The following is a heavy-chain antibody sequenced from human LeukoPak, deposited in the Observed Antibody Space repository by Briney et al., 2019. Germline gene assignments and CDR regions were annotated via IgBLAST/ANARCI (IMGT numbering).Heavy chain of an antibody. D-gene: IGHD2-15*01. CDR1: GFTFSSYG. Sequence: GGSLRLSCAASGFTFSSYGMHWVRQAPGKGLEWVAVIWYDGRYKSYGDSVKGRITISRDNSKNTLYLQMNSLRAEDTAVYYCARTYCSGGSCYSPFVYWGQGTLVTVSS. CDR2: IWYDGRYK. V-gene: IGHV3-33*01. CDR3: ARTYCSGGSCYSPFVY. J-gene: IGHJ4*02.